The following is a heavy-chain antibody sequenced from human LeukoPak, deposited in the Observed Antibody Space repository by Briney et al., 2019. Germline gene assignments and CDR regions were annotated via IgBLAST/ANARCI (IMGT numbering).Heavy chain of an antibody. J-gene: IGHJ4*02. V-gene: IGHV3-53*01. Sequence: PGGSLRLSCAASGFTISSNYMTWVRQAPGKELEWVSLVYPGGSTYYADSVKGRFAISRDNSKNTLLLQMNSLRAEDTAVYYCARAPYGGSYYLFDYWGQGTLVTVSS. CDR1: GFTISSNY. CDR2: VYPGGST. D-gene: IGHD1-26*01. CDR3: ARAPYGGSYYLFDY.